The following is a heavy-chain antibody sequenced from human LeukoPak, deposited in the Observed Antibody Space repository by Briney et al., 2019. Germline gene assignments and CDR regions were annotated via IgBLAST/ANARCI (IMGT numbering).Heavy chain of an antibody. V-gene: IGHV3-48*03. CDR3: AQYYHYYGMDV. CDR1: GFTFSSYE. J-gene: IGHJ6*04. Sequence: GGSLRLSCADSGFTFSSYEVNWVRQAPGKGLEWVSYISSSGSAIYYADSVKGRFTISRDNAKKSLYLQMNSLRAEDTAVYYCAQYYHYYGMDVWGKGTTVTVSS. CDR2: ISSSGSAI.